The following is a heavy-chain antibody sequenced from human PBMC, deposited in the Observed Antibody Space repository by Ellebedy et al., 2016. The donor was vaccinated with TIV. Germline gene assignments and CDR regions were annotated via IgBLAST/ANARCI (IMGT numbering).Heavy chain of an antibody. D-gene: IGHD3-10*01. CDR1: GLTFSSHA. CDR2: ITESGVNT. J-gene: IGHJ4*02. CDR3: AKDSGRSGWISDY. Sequence: PGGSLRLSCAASGLTFSSHAMSWVRQAPGKGLEWVSSITESGVNTYYADSVKGRFTISRDNSKNTLYLQMNSLRGEDTAVYFCAKDSGRSGWISDYWGQGTLVTVSS. V-gene: IGHV3-23*01.